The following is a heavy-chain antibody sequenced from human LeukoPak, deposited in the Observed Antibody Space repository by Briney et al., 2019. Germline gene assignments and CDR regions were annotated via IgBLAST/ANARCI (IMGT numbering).Heavy chain of an antibody. CDR3: AREASWGYFFEN. CDR1: GFPFNNHA. V-gene: IGHV3-33*02. J-gene: IGHJ4*02. D-gene: IGHD7-27*01. CDR2: IWYDGSNQ. Sequence: QPGRSLRLSCAASGFPFNNHAMHWVRQAPGKGLEWVAVIWYDGSNQYYGDSVKGRFTISRDNSTNTVFLQMNSLRAEDTAVYYCAREASWGYFFENWGQGTLVTVSS.